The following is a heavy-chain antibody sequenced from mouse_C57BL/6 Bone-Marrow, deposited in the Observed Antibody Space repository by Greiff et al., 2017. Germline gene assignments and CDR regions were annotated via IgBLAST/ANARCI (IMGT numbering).Heavy chain of an antibody. J-gene: IGHJ3*01. CDR2: IYPGDGDT. D-gene: IGHD6-1*01. CDR1: GYAFSSSW. CDR3: ARSCPPRGFAY. V-gene: IGHV1-82*01. Sequence: QVQLQQSGPELVKPGASVKISCKASGYAFSSSWLNWVKQRPGKGLEWIGRIYPGDGDTNYNGKFKGKATLTADKSSSTAYMQLSSLTSEDSAVYFCARSCPPRGFAYWGQVTLVTVSA.